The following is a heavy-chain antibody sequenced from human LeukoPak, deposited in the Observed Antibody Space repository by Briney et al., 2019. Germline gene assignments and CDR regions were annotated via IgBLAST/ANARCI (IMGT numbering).Heavy chain of an antibody. CDR2: INHRGST. J-gene: IGHJ3*02. CDR1: GGSFSGYY. CDR3: ARRRRINGDYFVRAFDI. D-gene: IGHD4-17*01. Sequence: SETLSLTCAVSGGSFSGYYWSWIRQPPGKGLEWIGEINHRGSTYYNPSLTSRVTISLDTSKNQSSLNVSSVTAADTSVYYCARRRRINGDYFVRAFDIWGQGTMVTVSS. V-gene: IGHV4-34*01.